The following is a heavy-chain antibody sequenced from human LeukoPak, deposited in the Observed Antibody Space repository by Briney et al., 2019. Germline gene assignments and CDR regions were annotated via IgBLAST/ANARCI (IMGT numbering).Heavy chain of an antibody. D-gene: IGHD6-19*01. J-gene: IGHJ4*02. CDR3: AKPIAVAPGTFDY. CDR1: GFTFSSYA. V-gene: IGHV3-23*01. Sequence: PGGSLRLSCAASGFTFSSYAMSWVRQAPGKGLEWVSAISGSGGSTYYPDSVKGRFTISRDNSKNTLYLQMNSLRAEDTAVYYCAKPIAVAPGTFDYWGQGTLVTVSS. CDR2: ISGSGGST.